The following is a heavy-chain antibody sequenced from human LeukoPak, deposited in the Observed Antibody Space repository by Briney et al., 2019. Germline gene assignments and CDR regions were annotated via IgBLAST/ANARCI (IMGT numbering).Heavy chain of an antibody. V-gene: IGHV3-23*01. D-gene: IGHD2-15*01. CDR1: GFTFSSYA. J-gene: IGHJ6*02. CDR2: ISGSGGST. Sequence: GGSLRLSCAASGFTFSSYAMSWVRQAPGKGLEWVSAISGSGGSTYYADSVKGRFTISRDNSKNTLYLQMNSLRAEDTAVYYCAKGRPATGFYYYGMDVWGQGTTVIVSS. CDR3: AKGRPATGFYYYGMDV.